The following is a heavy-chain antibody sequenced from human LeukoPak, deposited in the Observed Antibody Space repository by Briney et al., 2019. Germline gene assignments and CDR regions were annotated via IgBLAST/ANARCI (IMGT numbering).Heavy chain of an antibody. CDR3: ARDQWNSGVPVPPYYMDV. Sequence: ASVKVSCKASGYTFTSYGITWVRQAPGQGLEWMGWISAYNGNTNYAQKLQGRVTMTTDTSTSTAYMELRSLRSDDTAVYYCARDQWNSGVPVPPYYMDVWGKGTTVTVSS. CDR2: ISAYNGNT. J-gene: IGHJ6*03. CDR1: GYTFTSYG. D-gene: IGHD2-2*01. V-gene: IGHV1-18*01.